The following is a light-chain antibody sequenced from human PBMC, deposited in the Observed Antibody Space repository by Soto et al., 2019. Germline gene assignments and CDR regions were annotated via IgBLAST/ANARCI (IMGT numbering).Light chain of an antibody. CDR1: QSISSW. J-gene: IGKJ2*01. Sequence: DIQMTQSPSTLSASVGDRVTITCRASQSISSWLAWYQQKPGKAPKLLIYKASSLERGVPSRFSGSGSGTEFTLTISSLQPHDFATYYCQQYNSYSYTFGQGTKLEIK. CDR3: QQYNSYSYT. CDR2: KAS. V-gene: IGKV1-5*03.